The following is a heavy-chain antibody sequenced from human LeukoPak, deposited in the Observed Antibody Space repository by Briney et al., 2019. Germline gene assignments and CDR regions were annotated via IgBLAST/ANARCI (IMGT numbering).Heavy chain of an antibody. CDR3: AGRISPNWFDP. J-gene: IGHJ5*02. Sequence: SETLSLTCTVSGGSVSNNTYYWSWIRQPPGKGLEWIGCTYYSGSTTYNPSPKSRVTISVDASKNQFSLRLNSVTAADTAVYYCAGRISPNWFDPWGQGTLVTVSS. V-gene: IGHV4-61*01. CDR1: GGSVSNNTYY. CDR2: TYYSGST.